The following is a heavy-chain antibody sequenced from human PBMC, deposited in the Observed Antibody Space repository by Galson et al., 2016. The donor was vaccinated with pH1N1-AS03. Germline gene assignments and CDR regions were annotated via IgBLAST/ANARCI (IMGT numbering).Heavy chain of an antibody. J-gene: IGHJ3*02. CDR2: IYPAGNT. Sequence: SETLSLTCGVSGYSINDGYYWGWIRQPPGKGLEWIGSIYPAGNTYSNPSLKSRVAMSIDTSRNQLSLKLNSVTAADSAMYFCARLGGYCSGGSCDFSPRDPFDIWGPGTMVTVSS. V-gene: IGHV4-38-2*01. CDR1: GYSINDGYY. D-gene: IGHD2-15*01. CDR3: ARLGGYCSGGSCDFSPRDPFDI.